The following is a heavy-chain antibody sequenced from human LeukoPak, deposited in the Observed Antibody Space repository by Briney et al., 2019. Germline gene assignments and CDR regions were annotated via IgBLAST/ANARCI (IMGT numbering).Heavy chain of an antibody. D-gene: IGHD6-13*01. Sequence: PGGSLRLSCAASGFTFSSYAMSWVRQAPGKGLEWVSAISGSGSSTYYADSVKGRFTISRDNSKNMLYLQMNSLRAEDTAVYYCAKPLGSIAAAGYHYWGQGTLVTVSS. V-gene: IGHV3-23*01. CDR1: GFTFSSYA. CDR3: AKPLGSIAAAGYHY. CDR2: ISGSGSST. J-gene: IGHJ4*02.